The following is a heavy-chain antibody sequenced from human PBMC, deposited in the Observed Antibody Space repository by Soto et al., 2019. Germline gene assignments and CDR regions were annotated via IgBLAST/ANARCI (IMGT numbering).Heavy chain of an antibody. CDR3: ARGLELIKDIVVVPANHARYYYYYYMDV. J-gene: IGHJ6*03. CDR1: GGSFSGYY. V-gene: IGHV4-34*01. D-gene: IGHD2-2*01. Sequence: QVQLQQWGAGLLKPSETLSLTCAVYGGSFSGYYWSWIRQPPGKGLEWIGEINHSGSTNYNPSLKSRVTISVDPSKNQYSLKLRSVTAADTAVYYCARGLELIKDIVVVPANHARYYYYYYMDVWGKGTTVTVSS. CDR2: INHSGST.